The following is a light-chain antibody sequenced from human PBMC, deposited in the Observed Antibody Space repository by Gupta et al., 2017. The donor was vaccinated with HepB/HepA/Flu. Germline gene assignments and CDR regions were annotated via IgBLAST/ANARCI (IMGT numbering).Light chain of an antibody. CDR2: AAA. V-gene: IGKV1-27*01. Sequence: EIQMTHSPSSLSASVGDRVTLTCRASQGISNYLAWYQQKPGKVPKLLIYAAARVKSAVPSRFSGSGSGTVFTLSISSRQPEAVATYYCQKNNSPPQTFGQGTKVEIK. J-gene: IGKJ1*01. CDR1: QGISNY. CDR3: QKNNSPPQT.